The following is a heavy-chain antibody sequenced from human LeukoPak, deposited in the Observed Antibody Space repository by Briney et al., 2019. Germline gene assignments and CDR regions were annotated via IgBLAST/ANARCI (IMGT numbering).Heavy chain of an antibody. CDR3: ARYGSGSFRLDY. CDR1: GFTVSSNY. V-gene: IGHV3-66*01. D-gene: IGHD3-10*01. CDR2: IYSGGST. J-gene: IGHJ4*02. Sequence: GGSLRLSCAASGFTVSSNYMSWVRQAPGKGLEWVSVIYSGGSTYYADSVKGRFTISRDNSKNTLYLQMNSLRAEDTAVYYCARYGSGSFRLDYWGQGTLVTVSS.